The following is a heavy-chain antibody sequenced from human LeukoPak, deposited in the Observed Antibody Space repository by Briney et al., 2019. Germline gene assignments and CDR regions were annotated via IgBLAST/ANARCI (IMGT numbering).Heavy chain of an antibody. Sequence: SETLSLTCAVYGGSFSRYYWGWIRQPPGKGLEWIGSMYYSGSTYYNPSLKSRVTISVDTSKNQFSLNLRSVTAADTAVYYCARHAFYYYYYMDVWGKGTTVTVSS. CDR1: GGSFSRYY. V-gene: IGHV4-39*07. CDR2: MYYSGST. J-gene: IGHJ6*03. CDR3: ARHAFYYYYYMDV. D-gene: IGHD3-16*01.